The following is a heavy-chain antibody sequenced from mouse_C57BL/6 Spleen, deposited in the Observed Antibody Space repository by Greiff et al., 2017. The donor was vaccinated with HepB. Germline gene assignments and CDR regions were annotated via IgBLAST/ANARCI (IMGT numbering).Heavy chain of an antibody. CDR2: INPSTGGT. J-gene: IGHJ4*01. D-gene: IGHD2-3*01. V-gene: IGHV1-42*01. CDR1: GYSFTGYY. Sequence: QLKQSGPELVKPGASVKISCKASGYSFTGYYMNWVKQSPEKSLEWIGEINPSTGGTTYNQKFKAKATLTVDKSSSTAYMQLKSLTSEDSAVYYCARKGYEGAMDYWGQGTSVTVSS. CDR3: ARKGYEGAMDY.